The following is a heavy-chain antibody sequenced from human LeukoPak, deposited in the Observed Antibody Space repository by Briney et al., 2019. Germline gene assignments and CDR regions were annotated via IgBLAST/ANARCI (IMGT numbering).Heavy chain of an antibody. CDR2: VYYNGNT. D-gene: IGHD6-19*01. Sequence: SETLSLTCTASGGSISSGGYYWSWIRQPPGEGLEWIGYVYYNGNTNYNPSLKSRVTISVDTSKNQFSLKLNSVTAADTAVYFCARRVAVTARYYFDFWGQGTLVTVSS. CDR1: GGSISSGGYY. CDR3: ARRVAVTARYYFDF. V-gene: IGHV4-61*08. J-gene: IGHJ4*02.